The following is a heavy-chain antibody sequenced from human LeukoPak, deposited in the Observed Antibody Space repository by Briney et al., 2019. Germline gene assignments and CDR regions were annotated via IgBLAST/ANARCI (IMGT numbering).Heavy chain of an antibody. CDR1: GFTFSDHY. V-gene: IGHV3-72*01. CDR3: ARDTAAALDF. CDR2: TKNKGQSHIT. J-gene: IGHJ4*02. Sequence: QPGGSLRLSCAASGFTFSDHYMDWVRQAPGKGLEWVGRTKNKGQSHITDYAASVKGRFFSSRDDSKNSLYLQMNSLQTDDTGIYYCARDTAAALDFWGQGTLVTVSS. D-gene: IGHD6-6*01.